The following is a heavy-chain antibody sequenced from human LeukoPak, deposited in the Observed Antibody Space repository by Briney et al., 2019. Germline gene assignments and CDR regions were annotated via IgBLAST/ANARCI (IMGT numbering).Heavy chain of an antibody. CDR2: GYCGGNT. V-gene: IGHV4-61*08. CDR3: ARDYYGSLDY. CDR1: GGSVTTYGSC. J-gene: IGHJ4*02. D-gene: IGHD3-10*01. Sequence: SETLSLTCTVSGGSVTTYGSCWSWIRQPPGKGLEWIAYGYCGGNTNYNPSLKSRVTISVNTSKNQFSLKLSSVTAADTAVYYCARDYYGSLDYWGQGILVTVSS.